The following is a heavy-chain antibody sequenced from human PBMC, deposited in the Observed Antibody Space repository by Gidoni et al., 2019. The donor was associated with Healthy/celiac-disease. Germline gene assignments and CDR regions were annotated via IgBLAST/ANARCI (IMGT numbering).Heavy chain of an antibody. CDR3: ARGRSQTAERITIFGVVIN. J-gene: IGHJ4*02. CDR2: INPSGGST. CDR1: GYTFTSYY. D-gene: IGHD3-3*01. V-gene: IGHV1-46*03. Sequence: QVQLVQSGAEVTKPGASVKVSCKASGYTFTSYYIHWVGQAPGQGLEWMGIINPSGGSTSYAKKFQGRVTMTRDTSTTTVYMELSSLRSEDTAVYYCARGRSQTAERITIFGVVINWGQGTLVTVSS.